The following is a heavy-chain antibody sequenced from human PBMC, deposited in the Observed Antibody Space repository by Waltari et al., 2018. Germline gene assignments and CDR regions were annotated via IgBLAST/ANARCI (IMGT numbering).Heavy chain of an antibody. CDR1: GGSFSGYY. D-gene: IGHD3-3*01. CDR3: ARGYRFLVGYMDV. J-gene: IGHJ6*03. V-gene: IGHV4-34*01. CDR2: SNQSGSS. Sequence: QVQLQQWGAGLLKPSETLSLTCAVYGGSFSGYYWSWIRQPPGKGRGWIGESNQSGSSNDIPALKSRVTISVDTSKNQFSLKLSSVTAADTAVYYCARGYRFLVGYMDVWGKGTTVTVSS.